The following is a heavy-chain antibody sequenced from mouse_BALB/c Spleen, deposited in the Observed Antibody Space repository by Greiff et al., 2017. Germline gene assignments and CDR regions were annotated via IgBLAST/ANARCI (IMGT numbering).Heavy chain of an antibody. CDR1: GFAFSSYD. J-gene: IGHJ3*01. V-gene: IGHV5-12-1*01. Sequence: DVKLVESGGGLVKPGGSLKLSCAASGFAFSSYDMSWVRQTPEKRLEWVAYISSGGGSTYYPDTVKGRFTISRDNAKNTLYLQMSSLKSEDTAMYYCARQGYDYDGFAYWGQGTLVTVSA. CDR2: ISSGGGST. CDR3: ARQGYDYDGFAY. D-gene: IGHD2-4*01.